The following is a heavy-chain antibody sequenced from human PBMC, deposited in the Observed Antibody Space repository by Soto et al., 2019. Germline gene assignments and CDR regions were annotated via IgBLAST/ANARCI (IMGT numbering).Heavy chain of an antibody. V-gene: IGHV4-31*03. CDR2: IYYSGST. J-gene: IGHJ3*02. CDR1: GGSISSGGYY. CDR3: ARRRVHLYWYYYDSSGAFDI. D-gene: IGHD3-22*01. Sequence: SETLSLTSTVSGGSISSGGYYWSWIRQHPGKGLEWIGYIYYSGSTYYNPSLKSRVTISVDTSKNQCSLKLSSVTAADTAVYYCARRRVHLYWYYYDSSGAFDIWGQGTMVTVS.